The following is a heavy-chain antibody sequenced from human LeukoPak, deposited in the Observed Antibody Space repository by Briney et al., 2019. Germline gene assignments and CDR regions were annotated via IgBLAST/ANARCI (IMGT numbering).Heavy chain of an antibody. Sequence: PGGSLRLSCAASGFTFSDHYMSWIRQAPGKGLEWVSYISSSGSTIYYADSVKGRFTISRDNAKNSLYLQMNSLRAEDTAVYYCATLGVIVRNDYIDYWGQGALVAVSS. CDR2: ISSSGSTI. V-gene: IGHV3-11*01. D-gene: IGHD3-3*01. CDR1: GFTFSDHY. J-gene: IGHJ4*02. CDR3: ATLGVIVRNDYIDY.